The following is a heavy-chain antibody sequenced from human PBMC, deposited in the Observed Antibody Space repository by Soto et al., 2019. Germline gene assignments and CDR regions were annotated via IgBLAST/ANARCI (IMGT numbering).Heavy chain of an antibody. CDR3: ARGYVYDILTGYYSCGMDV. CDR2: IIPILGIA. Sequence: QVQLVQSGAEVKKPGSSVKVSCKASGGTFSSYTISWVRQAPGQGLEWMGRIIPILGIANYAQKFQGRVTITADKSTSTAYMELSSLRSEDTAVYYCARGYVYDILTGYYSCGMDVWGQGTTVTVSS. V-gene: IGHV1-69*02. D-gene: IGHD3-9*01. CDR1: GGTFSSYT. J-gene: IGHJ6*02.